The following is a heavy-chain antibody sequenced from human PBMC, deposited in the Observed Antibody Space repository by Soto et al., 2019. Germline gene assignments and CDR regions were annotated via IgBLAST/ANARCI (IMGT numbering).Heavy chain of an antibody. J-gene: IGHJ4*02. CDR2: IYYSGST. V-gene: IGHV4-30-4*01. CDR3: AKFYYYDRTRIDY. Sequence: SETLSLTCTVSGGSIISGDDYWSWIRQTPGKGLEFIGYIYYSGSTYYNPSLQSRTTISVDTSKRRFSLNLSSVTAADTAVYYCAKFYYYDRTRIDYWGEGALVTVSS. CDR1: GGSIISGDDY. D-gene: IGHD3-22*01.